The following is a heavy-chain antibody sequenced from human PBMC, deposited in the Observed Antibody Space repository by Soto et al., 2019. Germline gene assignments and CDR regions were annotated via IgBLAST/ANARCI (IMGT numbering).Heavy chain of an antibody. V-gene: IGHV3-23*01. CDR3: AKGRSFLITSYDTTFEY. CDR1: GFTFTDYA. J-gene: IGHJ4*02. CDR2: IGGRGGHT. Sequence: PGGSLRLSCAASGFTFTDYAMSWVRQAPGKGLECVSIIGGRGGHTSYADSVKGRFTISRDNSKNTVYLEMHSLTAEDTALYFCAKGRSFLITSYDTTFEYWGLGPRVTVSS. D-gene: IGHD3-16*01.